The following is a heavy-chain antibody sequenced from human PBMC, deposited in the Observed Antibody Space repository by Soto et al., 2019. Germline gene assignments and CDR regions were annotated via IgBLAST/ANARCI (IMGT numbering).Heavy chain of an antibody. CDR1: GGTFSKYK. D-gene: IGHD2-15*01. V-gene: IGHV1-69*12. J-gene: IGHJ6*02. CDR2: IIPVFGTA. Sequence: QVQLVQSGAEVKKPGSSVRVSCKASGGTFSKYKITWVRQAPGQGLEWMGGIIPVFGTANYAQKFQGRVTSTADESTSTAYMEVSSLRADATAVYYCARDCMGGGCFSDHHFYCGMDVWGQGTTVTVSS. CDR3: ARDCMGGGCFSDHHFYCGMDV.